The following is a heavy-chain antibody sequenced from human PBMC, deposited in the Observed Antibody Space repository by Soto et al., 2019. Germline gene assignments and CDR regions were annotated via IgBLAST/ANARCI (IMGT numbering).Heavy chain of an antibody. CDR1: GYTFTGYY. Sequence: ASVKVSCKASGYTFTGYYMHWVRQAPGQGLEWMGGINPNSGGTNYAQKFQGWVTMTRDTSISTAYMELSRLRSDDTAVYYCARSKWEPTLEAYHYYGLDVWGQGTTVTGSS. D-gene: IGHD1-26*01. J-gene: IGHJ6*02. CDR2: INPNSGGT. CDR3: ARSKWEPTLEAYHYYGLDV. V-gene: IGHV1-2*04.